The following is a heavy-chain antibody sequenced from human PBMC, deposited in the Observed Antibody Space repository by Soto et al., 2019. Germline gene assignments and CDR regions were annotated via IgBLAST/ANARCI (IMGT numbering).Heavy chain of an antibody. V-gene: IGHV1-2*02. CDR1: GYAFTGYY. D-gene: IGHD5-18*01. CDR2: INPNSGGT. CDR3: ARDWVDTAIQGHYYYYYGMDV. Sequence: ASVKVSCKASGYAFTGYYMHWVRQAPGQGLEWMGWINPNSGGTNYAQKFQGRVTMTRDTSISTAYMELSRLRSDDTAVYYCARDWVDTAIQGHYYYYYGMDVWGKGTTVTVSS. J-gene: IGHJ6*04.